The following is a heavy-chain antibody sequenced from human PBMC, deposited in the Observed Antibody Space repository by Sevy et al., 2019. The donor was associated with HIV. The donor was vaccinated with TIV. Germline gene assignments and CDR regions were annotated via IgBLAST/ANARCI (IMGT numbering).Heavy chain of an antibody. V-gene: IGHV3-23*01. Sequence: GGSLRLSCEASGFTFSSYGMSWVRQAPGKGLEWVSYISGTGGSTDYADSVKGRFTFSRDNSKNTLYIHMISLRAEDTAVYFCAKDGGRNWDQFFFDSWGQGTLVTVSS. J-gene: IGHJ4*02. CDR2: ISGTGGST. CDR1: GFTFSSYG. D-gene: IGHD7-27*01. CDR3: AKDGGRNWDQFFFDS.